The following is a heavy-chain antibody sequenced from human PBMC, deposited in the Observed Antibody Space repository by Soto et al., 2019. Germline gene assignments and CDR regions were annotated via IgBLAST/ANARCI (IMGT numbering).Heavy chain of an antibody. CDR1: GGSISSGDYY. J-gene: IGHJ5*02. D-gene: IGHD5-12*01. Sequence: TLSLTCTVSGGSISSGDYYWSWIRQPPGKGLEWIGYIYYSGSTYYNPSPKSRVTISVDTSKNQFSLKLSSVTAADTAVYYCARARSGYDSEEHWFDPWGQGTLVTVSS. CDR2: IYYSGST. CDR3: ARARSGYDSEEHWFDP. V-gene: IGHV4-30-4*01.